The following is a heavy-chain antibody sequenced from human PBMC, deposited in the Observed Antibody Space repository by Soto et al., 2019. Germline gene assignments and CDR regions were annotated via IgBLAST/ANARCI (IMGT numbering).Heavy chain of an antibody. CDR1: GGPFSSYV. CDR2: IIPMFGIT. Sequence: QVQLVQSGAEVKKPGSSVKVSCKASGGPFSSYVLTWVPQAPGQGLEWMGRIIPMFGITDFAPKFQGRVTITADKSTTTAYMELSSLRSEDTAIYYCARDRALNNAAVGMAYWGQGTLVTVSS. D-gene: IGHD6-13*01. J-gene: IGHJ4*02. CDR3: ARDRALNNAAVGMAY. V-gene: IGHV1-69*04.